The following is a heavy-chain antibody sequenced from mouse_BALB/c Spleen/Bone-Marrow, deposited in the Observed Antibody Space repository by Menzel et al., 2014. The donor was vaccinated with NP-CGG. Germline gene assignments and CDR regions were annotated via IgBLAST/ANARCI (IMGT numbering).Heavy chain of an antibody. J-gene: IGHJ4*01. D-gene: IGHD1-1*01. CDR1: GYTITSYW. Sequence: QVQLQQSGAELAKPGASVKMSCKASGYTITSYWMHWVKQRPGQGLEWIGYINPSTGYTEYNQKFKDKATLTADKSSSTAYMQLSSLTSEDSAVYYCARPPYYYGSSYDAMDYWGQGTSVTVSS. CDR2: INPSTGYT. V-gene: IGHV1-7*01. CDR3: ARPPYYYGSSYDAMDY.